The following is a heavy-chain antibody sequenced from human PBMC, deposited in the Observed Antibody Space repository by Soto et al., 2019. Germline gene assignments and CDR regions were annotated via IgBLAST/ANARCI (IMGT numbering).Heavy chain of an antibody. CDR3: ATGTRDGYNYRYFDL. V-gene: IGHV1-69*01. CDR1: GGTFGNLA. CDR2: IIPIYGTS. D-gene: IGHD1-7*01. Sequence: QEQLVQSGAESKKPGSSVKVSCKASGGTFGNLAISWVRQAPGQGPKWVAGIIPIYGTSNYADDFRGRITLTADESTATADMELSSLRSEDTAIYYCATGTRDGYNYRYFDLWGRGTQVTVSS. J-gene: IGHJ2*01.